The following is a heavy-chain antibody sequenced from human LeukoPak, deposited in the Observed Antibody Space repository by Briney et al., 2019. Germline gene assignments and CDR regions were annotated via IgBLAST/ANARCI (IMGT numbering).Heavy chain of an antibody. V-gene: IGHV4-4*02. CDR1: GGSISTTNW. CDR3: ARVVVGDLNYYYYMDV. D-gene: IGHD1-26*01. CDR2: IYHSGST. Sequence: PSETLSLTCAVSGGSISTTNWWSWVRQPPGKGLEWIGEIYHSGSTNYNPSLKSRVIISVDKSNNKFSLKLSSVTAADTAVYYCARVVVGDLNYYYYMDVWGKGTTVTVSS. J-gene: IGHJ6*03.